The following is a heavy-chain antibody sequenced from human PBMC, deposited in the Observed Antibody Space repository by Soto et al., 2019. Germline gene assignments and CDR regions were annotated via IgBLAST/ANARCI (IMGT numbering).Heavy chain of an antibody. V-gene: IGHV4-39*01. CDR2: IYYSGST. CDR1: GGSISSSSYY. CDR3: AEGRSWYLDFDY. J-gene: IGHJ4*02. D-gene: IGHD6-13*01. Sequence: QLQLQESGPGLVKPSETLSLTCTVSGGSISSSSYYWGWIRQPPGKGLEWIGSIYYSGSTYYNPSLKSRVTISVDTSKNQFSLKLSSVTAADTAVYYCAEGRSWYLDFDYWGQGTLVTVSS.